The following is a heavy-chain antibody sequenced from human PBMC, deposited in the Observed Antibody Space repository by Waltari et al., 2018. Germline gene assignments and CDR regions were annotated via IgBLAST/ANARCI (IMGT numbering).Heavy chain of an antibody. V-gene: IGHV4-59*01. J-gene: IGHJ4*02. CDR1: GGSISSYY. D-gene: IGHD6-19*01. Sequence: QVQLQESGPGLVKPSETLSLTCTVSGGSISSYYWSWIRQPPGKGLEWIGYIYYSGSTNYNPSLKSRVTISVDTSKNQFSLKLSSVTAADTAVYYCARDRGAVAGTDYWGQGTLVTVSS. CDR2: IYYSGST. CDR3: ARDRGAVAGTDY.